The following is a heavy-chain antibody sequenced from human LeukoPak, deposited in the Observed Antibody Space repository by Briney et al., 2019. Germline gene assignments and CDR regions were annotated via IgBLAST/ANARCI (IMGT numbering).Heavy chain of an antibody. J-gene: IGHJ4*02. CDR1: GFTFSSYA. V-gene: IGHV3-11*05. CDR3: ARDSAYYYGSGSYSPIFDY. D-gene: IGHD3-10*01. CDR2: ISSSSSYT. Sequence: PGGSLRLSCAASGFTFSSYAMSWVRQAPGKGLEWVSYISSSSSYTNYADSVKGRFTISRDNAKNSLYLQMNSLRAEDTAVYYCARDSAYYYGSGSYSPIFDYWGQGTLVTVSS.